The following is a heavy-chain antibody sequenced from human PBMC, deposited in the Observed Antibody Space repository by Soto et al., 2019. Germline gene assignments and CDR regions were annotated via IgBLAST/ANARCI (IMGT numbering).Heavy chain of an antibody. J-gene: IGHJ4*02. CDR2: IYFSGST. CDR3: ARHLRSGSYHYCFDY. V-gene: IGHV4-59*08. CDR1: GGSISRYY. Sequence: QVQLQASGPGLVKPSETLSLTCTVSGGSISRYYWSWIRQPPGKGLEWIGYIYFSGSTNYNPSLKSRVTRAVDTSKNQCSRDLSSVTAADTAVYYCARHLRSGSYHYCFDYWGQGTLVTVSS. D-gene: IGHD1-26*01.